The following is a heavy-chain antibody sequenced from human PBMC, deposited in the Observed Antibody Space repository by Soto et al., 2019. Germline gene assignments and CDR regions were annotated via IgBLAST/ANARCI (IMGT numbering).Heavy chain of an antibody. D-gene: IGHD4-17*01. CDR3: ARPDYGDDYYYYGMDV. V-gene: IGHV4-34*01. J-gene: IGHJ6*02. CDR2: INHSGST. CDR1: GGSFSGYY. Sequence: SETLSLTCAVYGGSFSGYYWSWIRRPPGKGLEWIGEINHSGSTNYNPSLKSRVTISVDTSKNQFSLKLSSVTAADTAVYYCARPDYGDDYYYYGMDVWGQGTTVTVSS.